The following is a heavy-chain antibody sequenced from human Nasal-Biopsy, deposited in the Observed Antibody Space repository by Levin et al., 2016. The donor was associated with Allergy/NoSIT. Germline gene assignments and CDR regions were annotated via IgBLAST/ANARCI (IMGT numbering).Heavy chain of an antibody. CDR2: INPNSGRT. V-gene: IGHV1-2*02. CDR1: GYAFGGYY. Sequence: ASVKVSCKTSGYAFGGYYIHWVRQAPGQGLQWMGWINPNSGRTKFAQEFQGRVNLTRDTTINTAYMELRTLRSDDTAMYYCAREGRYSLGANYFDPWGQGTLVAVSS. D-gene: IGHD4/OR15-4a*01. J-gene: IGHJ5*02. CDR3: AREGRYSLGANYFDP.